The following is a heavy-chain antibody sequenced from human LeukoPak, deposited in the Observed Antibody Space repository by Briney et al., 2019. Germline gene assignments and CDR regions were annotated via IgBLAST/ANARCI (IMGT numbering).Heavy chain of an antibody. CDR3: ATSVRIGWYPFDY. J-gene: IGHJ4*02. CDR2: FDPEDGET. D-gene: IGHD6-19*01. CDR1: GYTLTELS. V-gene: IGHV1-24*01. Sequence: ASVKVSCKVSGYTLTELSMHWVRQAPGTGLEWMGGFDPEDGETIYAQTFQGRVTMTEDTSTDTAYMELSSLRSEDTAVYYCATSVRIGWYPFDYWGQGTLVTVSS.